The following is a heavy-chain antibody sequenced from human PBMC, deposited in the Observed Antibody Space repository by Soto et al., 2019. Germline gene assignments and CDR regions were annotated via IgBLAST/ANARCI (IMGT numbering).Heavy chain of an antibody. Sequence: GGSLRLSCAASGFTVSSNYMSWVRQAPGKGLEWVSVIYSGGSTYYADSVKGRFTISRDNSKNTLYLQMNSLRAEDTAVYYCARAGTYYYYGMDVWGQGTTVTVSS. CDR3: ARAGTYYYYGMDV. CDR1: GFTVSSNY. V-gene: IGHV3-53*01. CDR2: IYSGGST. D-gene: IGHD6-13*01. J-gene: IGHJ6*02.